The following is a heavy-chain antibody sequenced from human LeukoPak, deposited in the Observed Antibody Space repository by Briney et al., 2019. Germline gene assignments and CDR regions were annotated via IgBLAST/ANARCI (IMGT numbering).Heavy chain of an antibody. CDR1: GGSFSGYY. CDR2: IHYSGRI. CDR3: SRGTDAYKCGNS. J-gene: IGHJ4*02. Sequence: NPSETLSLTCAVYGGSFSGYYWTWIRQPPWKGLEWIGEIHYSGRINYNPSLKSRVTISADTSNNHFSLKMNSVTAADAAVYYCSRGTDAYKCGNSWGQGTLVTVS. D-gene: IGHD5-24*01. V-gene: IGHV4-34*01.